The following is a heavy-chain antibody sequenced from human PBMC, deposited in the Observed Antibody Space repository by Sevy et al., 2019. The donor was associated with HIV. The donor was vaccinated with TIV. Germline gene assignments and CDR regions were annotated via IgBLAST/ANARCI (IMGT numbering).Heavy chain of an antibody. V-gene: IGHV3-49*03. Sequence: GGSLRLSCTASGFTFADYAVSWFRQAPGKGMEWVGFIRSKPHGGTTEYAASVKGRFTISRDDSKSIAYLQMNSLKTEDTAMYYCTRAIDYWGQGALVTVSS. J-gene: IGHJ4*02. CDR1: GFTFADYA. CDR3: TRAIDY. CDR2: IRSKPHGGTT.